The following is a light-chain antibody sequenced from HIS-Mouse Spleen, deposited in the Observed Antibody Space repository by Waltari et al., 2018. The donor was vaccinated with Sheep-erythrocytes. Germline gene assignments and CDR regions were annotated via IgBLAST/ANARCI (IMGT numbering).Light chain of an antibody. Sequence: QSALTQPRSVSGSPGQSVTISCTGTSSDVGGYNYVSWYQQHPGQAPKLMIYDVSKRPSGVPDRFSRSKSGHTASLTISGLQAEDEADYYCCSYAGSYNHVFATGTKVTVL. V-gene: IGLV2-11*01. J-gene: IGLJ1*01. CDR1: SSDVGGYNY. CDR3: CSYAGSYNHV. CDR2: DVS.